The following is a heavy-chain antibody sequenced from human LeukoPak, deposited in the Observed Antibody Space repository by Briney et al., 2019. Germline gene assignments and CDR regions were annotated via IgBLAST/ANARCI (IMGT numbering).Heavy chain of an antibody. CDR1: GFTVSSNY. Sequence: GGSLRLSCAASGFTVSSNYMSWVRQAPGKGLEWVSVIYSDGRTYYADSVKGRFTISRDNAKNTLYLQMNSLRVEDTAVYYCARAGGPPTAMGFDPWGQGSLVSVST. CDR2: IYSDGRT. D-gene: IGHD2-2*01. CDR3: ARAGGPPTAMGFDP. V-gene: IGHV3-53*01. J-gene: IGHJ5*02.